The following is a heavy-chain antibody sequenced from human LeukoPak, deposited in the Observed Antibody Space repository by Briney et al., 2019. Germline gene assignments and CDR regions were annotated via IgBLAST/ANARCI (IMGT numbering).Heavy chain of an antibody. CDR2: TSDRGDYT. V-gene: IGHV3-23*01. Sequence: GGSLRLSCAASGFTFTSYSMSWVRQAPGKGLEWVSGTSDRGDYTYYADSVKGRFTISRDSSKNTLYLQMNSLRAEDTALYFCAKKAQYNGNYPLDYWGQGTLVTVSS. CDR3: AKKAQYNGNYPLDY. D-gene: IGHD1-26*01. J-gene: IGHJ4*02. CDR1: GFTFTSYS.